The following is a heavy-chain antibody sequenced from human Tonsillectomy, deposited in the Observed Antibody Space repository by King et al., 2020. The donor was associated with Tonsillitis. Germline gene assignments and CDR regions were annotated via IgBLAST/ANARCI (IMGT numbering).Heavy chain of an antibody. Sequence: QLVQSGAEVKKPGSSVKVSCKASGGTFSSYAISWVRQAPGQGLEWMGGIIPISGTANYAQKFQGRVTITADDSTSTAYMELSSLRSEDTAVYYCARGGEDIGVVVAARLMYNGFEPWGQGTLVTVSS. V-gene: IGHV1-69*01. D-gene: IGHD2-15*01. CDR1: GGTFSSYA. J-gene: IGHJ5*02. CDR2: IIPISGTA. CDR3: ARGGEDIGVVVAARLMYNGFEP.